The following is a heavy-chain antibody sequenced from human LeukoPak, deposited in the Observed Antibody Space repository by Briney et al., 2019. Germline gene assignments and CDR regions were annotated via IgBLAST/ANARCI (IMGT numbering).Heavy chain of an antibody. J-gene: IGHJ4*02. Sequence: PSETLSLTCTVSGGSIISYYWSWIRQPPGKGLEWIGYIYYSGSTNYNPSLKSRVTISVDTSKNQFSLKLNSVTAADTAVYYCARWDSGSYFLDYWGQGTLVTVSS. CDR3: ARWDSGSYFLDY. D-gene: IGHD1-26*01. V-gene: IGHV4-59*01. CDR1: GGSIISYY. CDR2: IYYSGST.